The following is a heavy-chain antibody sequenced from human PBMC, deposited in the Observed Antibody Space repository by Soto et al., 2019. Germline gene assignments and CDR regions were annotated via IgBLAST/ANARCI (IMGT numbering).Heavy chain of an antibody. Sequence: PSETLSLTCTVSGGSISSGDYYWSWIRQPPGKDLEWIGYIYYSGSTYYNPSLKSRVTISVDTSKNQFSLKLSSVTAADTAVYYCASATCTSASCPWGWFDPWGQGTPVTVSS. D-gene: IGHD2-2*01. CDR1: GGSISSGDYY. CDR2: IYYSGST. CDR3: ASATCTSASCPWGWFDP. J-gene: IGHJ5*02. V-gene: IGHV4-30-4*01.